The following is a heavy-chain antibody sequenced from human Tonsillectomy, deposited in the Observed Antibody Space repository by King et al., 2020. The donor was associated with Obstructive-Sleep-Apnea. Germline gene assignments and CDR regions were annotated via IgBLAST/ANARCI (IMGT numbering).Heavy chain of an antibody. CDR2: IYYSVST. D-gene: IGHD3-16*01. CDR3: AREVGSYGYYFDY. CDR1: GGSISSYY. V-gene: IGHV4-59*01. Sequence: QLQESGPGLVKPSETLSLTCTFSGGSISSYYWSWIRQPPGKGLEWIGYIYYSVSTNYNPSLRSRVTISIDTSKNQFSLKLSSGTAADTAVYYCAREVGSYGYYFDYWGQGTLVTVSS. J-gene: IGHJ4*02.